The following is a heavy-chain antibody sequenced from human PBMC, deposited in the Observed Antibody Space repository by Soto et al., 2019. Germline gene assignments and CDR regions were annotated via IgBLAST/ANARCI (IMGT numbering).Heavy chain of an antibody. D-gene: IGHD1-26*01. Sequence: RASVKVSCKATGYTFTSYDINWVRQATGQGLEWMGWMNPNSGNTGYAQKSKGRVTMTRNTSISTAYMELSSLGSEDTAVYYCARHWLSGSSYYWGQGTLVTVSS. CDR2: MNPNSGNT. CDR1: GYTFTSYD. V-gene: IGHV1-8*01. J-gene: IGHJ4*02. CDR3: ARHWLSGSSYY.